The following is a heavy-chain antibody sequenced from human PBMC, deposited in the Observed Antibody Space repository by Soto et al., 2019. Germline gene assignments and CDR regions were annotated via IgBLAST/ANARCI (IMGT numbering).Heavy chain of an antibody. CDR3: AHRYYDFWSGYYTPGGYFDY. CDR1: GFSLSTSGVG. Sequence: QITLKESGATLVKPTQTLTLTCTFSGFSLSTSGVGVGWIRQPPGKALEWLALIYWDDDKRYSPSLKSRLTITKDTSKNQVVLTMTNMDPVDTATYYCAHRYYDFWSGYYTPGGYFDYWGQGTLVTVSS. D-gene: IGHD3-3*01. CDR2: IYWDDDK. J-gene: IGHJ4*02. V-gene: IGHV2-5*02.